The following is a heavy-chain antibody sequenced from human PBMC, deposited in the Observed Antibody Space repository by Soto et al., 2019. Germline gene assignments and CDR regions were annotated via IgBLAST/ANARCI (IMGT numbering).Heavy chain of an antibody. J-gene: IGHJ5*02. CDR3: AREYQLLSGWFDP. V-gene: IGHV1-69*13. D-gene: IGHD2-2*01. Sequence: SVKVSCKASGGTFSSYAISWVRQAPGQGLEWMGGIIPIFGTANYAQKFQGRVTITADESTSTAYMELSSLRSEDTAVYYCAREYQLLSGWFDPWGQGTLVTVSS. CDR1: GGTFSSYA. CDR2: IIPIFGTA.